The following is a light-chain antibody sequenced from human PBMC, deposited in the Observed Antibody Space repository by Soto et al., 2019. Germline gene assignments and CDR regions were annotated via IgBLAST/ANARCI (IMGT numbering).Light chain of an antibody. V-gene: IGLV1-44*01. CDR2: INN. J-gene: IGLJ3*02. CDR3: ATWDDSLNARGV. CDR1: RSNIGNNA. Sequence: QSVLTQTPSASGTPGQTVTISCSGSRSNIGNNAVSWYQQFPGTAPKPPIFINNQRPSGVPDRFSGSKSGTSASLAISGLQSEDEADYYCATWDDSLNARGVFGGGTKVTVL.